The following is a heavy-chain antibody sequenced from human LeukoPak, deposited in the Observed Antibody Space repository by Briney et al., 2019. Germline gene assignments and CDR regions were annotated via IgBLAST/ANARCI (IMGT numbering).Heavy chain of an antibody. J-gene: IGHJ5*02. CDR3: ARGQQWGDYNYFDP. CDR2: INPNTGGT. Sequence: ASVKVSCKASGYSFTDYFVHWVRQAPGQGLEWLGRINPNTGGTNSAQRFQGRVTLTRDTSISSAYMELSSLTSDDTALYYCARGQQWGDYNYFDPWGQGTLATVSS. D-gene: IGHD2-21*02. V-gene: IGHV1-2*06. CDR1: GYSFTDYF.